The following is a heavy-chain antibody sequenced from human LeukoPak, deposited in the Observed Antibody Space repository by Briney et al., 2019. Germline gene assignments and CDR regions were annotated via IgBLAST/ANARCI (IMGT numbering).Heavy chain of an antibody. J-gene: IGHJ4*02. D-gene: IGHD5-18*01. V-gene: IGHV4-30-4*08. Sequence: SSETLSLTCTVSGGSISSGDYYWRWIRQPPGKGLEWIGYIYYSGSTYYNPSLKSRVTISVDTSKNQFSLKLSSVTAADTAVYYCARGGYSYGYNYWGQGTLVTVSS. CDR2: IYYSGST. CDR1: GGSISSGDYY. CDR3: ARGGYSYGYNY.